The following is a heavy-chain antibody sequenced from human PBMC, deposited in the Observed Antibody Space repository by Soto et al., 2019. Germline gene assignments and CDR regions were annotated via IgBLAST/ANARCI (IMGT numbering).Heavy chain of an antibody. J-gene: IGHJ6*03. CDR1: GDSVSSNSAA. Sequence: QTLSLTCAISGDSVSSNSAAWNWIRQSPSRGLEWLGRTYYRSKWYNDYAVSVKSRITINPDTSKNQFSLQLNSVTPEDTAVYYCARVSGTIFGVVTAYYYYYMDVWGKGTTVNVSS. CDR2: TYYRSKWYN. D-gene: IGHD3-3*01. CDR3: ARVSGTIFGVVTAYYYYYMDV. V-gene: IGHV6-1*01.